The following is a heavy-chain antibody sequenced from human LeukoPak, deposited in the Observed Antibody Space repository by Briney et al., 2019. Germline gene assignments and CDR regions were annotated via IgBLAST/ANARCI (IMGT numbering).Heavy chain of an antibody. CDR1: GGSISSHY. V-gene: IGHV4-59*11. CDR2: IYYSGNT. CDR3: ARSREETPLEYYMDV. Sequence: SETLSLTCTVSGGSISSHYWSWIRQPPGKGLEWIGYIYYSGNTNYNPSLKSRVTISVDTSKNQFSLKLSSVTAADTAVYYCARSREETPLEYYMDVWGKGTTVTVSS. D-gene: IGHD5-24*01. J-gene: IGHJ6*03.